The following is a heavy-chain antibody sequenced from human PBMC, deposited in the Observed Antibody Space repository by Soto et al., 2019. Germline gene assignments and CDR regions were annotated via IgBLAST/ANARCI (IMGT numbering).Heavy chain of an antibody. CDR2: IFHTGTN. CDR1: GVSGSSGNYS. Sequence: QVQLQESGSGLVKPPETLSLTCTVSGVSGSSGNYSWIWIRQPPGKGLEWIGYIFHTGTNTYNTPHRSRVTISLYTSMNQFSLKLSSVTPADTGLYYCTRAPVSGCYCFDFWGQGTPVTVSS. CDR3: TRAPVSGCYCFDF. D-gene: IGHD1-26*01. J-gene: IGHJ4*02. V-gene: IGHV4-61*01.